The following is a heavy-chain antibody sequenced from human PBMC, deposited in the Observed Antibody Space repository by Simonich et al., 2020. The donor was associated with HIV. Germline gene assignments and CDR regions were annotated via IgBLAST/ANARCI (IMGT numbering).Heavy chain of an antibody. CDR2: INHSEIT. V-gene: IGHV4-34*04. CDR3: ARRDRELILYFDY. J-gene: IGHJ4*02. Sequence: QVQLQQWGAGLLKPSETLYLTCAVYGGSFSGYYWSWIRQPPGKGLEWIGEINHSEITNNKESLNSRATISVDKSKNQFSLKLSSVTAADTAIYYCARRDRELILYFDYWGQGNLVTVSS. D-gene: IGHD3-3*01. CDR1: GGSFSGYY.